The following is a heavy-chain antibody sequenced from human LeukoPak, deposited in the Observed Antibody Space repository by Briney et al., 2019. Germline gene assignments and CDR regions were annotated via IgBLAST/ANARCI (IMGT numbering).Heavy chain of an antibody. D-gene: IGHD2-15*01. CDR3: ARVHGQDVVEVAAFDY. CDR1: GYTFTSYY. J-gene: IGHJ4*02. CDR2: INPNSGGT. Sequence: ASVKVSCKASGYTFTSYYMHWVRQAPGQGLEWMGWINPNSGGTNYAQKFQGRVTMTRDTSISTAYMELSRLRSDDTAVYYCARVHGQDVVEVAAFDYWGQGTLVTVSS. V-gene: IGHV1-2*02.